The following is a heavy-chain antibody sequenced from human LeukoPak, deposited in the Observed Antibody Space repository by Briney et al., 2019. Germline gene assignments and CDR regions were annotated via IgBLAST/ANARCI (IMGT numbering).Heavy chain of an antibody. Sequence: GGSLRLSCAASGFTFSSFSMNWARQAPGKGLEWVSTVSASGGSTYYADSVKGRFTISRDNSKNTLYLQMNSLRAEDTAVYYCAKSRIVVVPAAMFDWGQGTLVTVSS. CDR2: VSASGGST. CDR1: GFTFSSFS. CDR3: AKSRIVVVPAAMFD. D-gene: IGHD2-2*01. J-gene: IGHJ4*02. V-gene: IGHV3-23*01.